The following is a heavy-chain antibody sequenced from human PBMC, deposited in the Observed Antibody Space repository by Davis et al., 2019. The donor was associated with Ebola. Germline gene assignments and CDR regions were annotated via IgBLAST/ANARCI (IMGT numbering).Heavy chain of an antibody. CDR2: INHSGST. CDR1: GGSFSGYY. CDR3: ARGALYYYDSSGYQESYYMDV. J-gene: IGHJ6*03. Sequence: PSETLSLTCAVYGGSFSGYYWSWIRQPPGKGLEWIGEINHSGSTNYNPSLKSRVTISVDTSKNQFSLKLSSVTAADTAVYYCARGALYYYDSSGYQESYYMDVWGKGTTVTVSS. V-gene: IGHV4-34*01. D-gene: IGHD3-22*01.